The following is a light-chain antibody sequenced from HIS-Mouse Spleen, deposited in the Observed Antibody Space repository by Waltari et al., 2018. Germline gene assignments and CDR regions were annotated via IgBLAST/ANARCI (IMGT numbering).Light chain of an antibody. J-gene: IGKJ1*01. CDR3: QQYNSYSWT. Sequence: DIQMTQSPSTLSASVGDRVTITCLASQSISSWLAWYQQKPGKAPKLLIYKASSLESGVPARFSGSVSGTAFTLTISSLQPDDFATYYCQQYNSYSWTFGQGTKVEIK. V-gene: IGKV1-5*03. CDR1: QSISSW. CDR2: KAS.